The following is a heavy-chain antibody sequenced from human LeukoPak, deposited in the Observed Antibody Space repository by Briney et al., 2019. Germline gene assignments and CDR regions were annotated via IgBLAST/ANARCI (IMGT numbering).Heavy chain of an antibody. J-gene: IGHJ4*02. CDR2: ISAYNGNT. D-gene: IGHD5-18*01. CDR3: ARDRSYGQAFDY. V-gene: IGHV1-18*04. Sequence: GASVKVSCKASGYTFTSYGSSWVRQAPGQGLEWMGWISAYNGNTNYAQKLHGRVTMTTDTSTSKAYMELRSLRSVDTAVYYWARDRSYGQAFDYWGQGTLVTVSS. CDR1: GYTFTSYG.